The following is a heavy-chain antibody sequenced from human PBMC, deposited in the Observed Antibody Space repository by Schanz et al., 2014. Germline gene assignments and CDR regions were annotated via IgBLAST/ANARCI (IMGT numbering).Heavy chain of an antibody. CDR2: INPSGVST. CDR1: GYTFIDYS. V-gene: IGHV1-46*01. Sequence: QVRLVQSGAEVKKPGASVKVSCKASGYTFIDYSLNWVRQAPGQGLEWLGIINPSGVSTSSAQEFQGRVTMTRDTSTSTLQMELSSLRSEDTAVYYCARGGAYRSPSPVFYFDYWGQGTLVTVSS. CDR3: ARGGAYRSPSPVFYFDY. J-gene: IGHJ4*02. D-gene: IGHD6-6*01.